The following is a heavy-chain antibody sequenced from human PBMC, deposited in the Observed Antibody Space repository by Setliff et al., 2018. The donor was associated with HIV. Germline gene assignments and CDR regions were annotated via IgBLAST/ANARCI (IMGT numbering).Heavy chain of an antibody. CDR2: IYNDGSKK. J-gene: IGHJ4*02. CDR1: GFTFSYYG. Sequence: PGGSLRLSCAASGFTFSYYGMYWVRQAPGKGLEWVALIYNDGSKKYYADSVKGRSTISRDNSKNTLYLQMNSLSAEDTALYYCANLIGEADTPYWGQGTLVTVSS. V-gene: IGHV3-33*06. D-gene: IGHD6-13*01. CDR3: ANLIGEADTPY.